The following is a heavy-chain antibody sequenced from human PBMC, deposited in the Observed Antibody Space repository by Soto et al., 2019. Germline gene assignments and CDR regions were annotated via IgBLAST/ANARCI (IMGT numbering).Heavy chain of an antibody. CDR2: LYYTGRT. J-gene: IGHJ5*02. V-gene: IGHV4-61*01. CDR3: ARVGSTETCFYA. CDR1: GGAVSACSYY. D-gene: IGHD2-8*02. Sequence: SETLSLTCTVSGGAVSACSYYWSWIRQPPGKGLEWIGFLYYTGRTNYNPSLKSRVTMSLDTSKNQVSLNLTSVTAADTAVYYCARVGSTETCFYAWGQGTLVTVSS.